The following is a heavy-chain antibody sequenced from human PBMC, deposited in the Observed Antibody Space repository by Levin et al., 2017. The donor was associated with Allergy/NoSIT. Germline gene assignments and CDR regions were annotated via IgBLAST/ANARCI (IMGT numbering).Heavy chain of an antibody. J-gene: IGHJ4*02. CDR1: GFTFSSYS. V-gene: IGHV3-48*04. D-gene: IGHD2-8*02. CDR2: IRHNSEII. CDR3: ARDYSWSSDS. Sequence: GGSLRLSCAASGFTFSSYSMNWVRQAPGKGLEWISYIRHNSEIISYADSMKGRFTISRDNAKNSLYLQMNSLRVADTAVYYCARDYSWSSDSWGQGTLVTVSS.